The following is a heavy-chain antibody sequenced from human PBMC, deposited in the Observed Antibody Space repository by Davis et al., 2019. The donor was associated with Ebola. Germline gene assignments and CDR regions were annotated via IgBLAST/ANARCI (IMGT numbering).Heavy chain of an antibody. CDR2: INHSGST. V-gene: IGHV4-34*01. D-gene: IGHD5-18*01. CDR1: GGSFSGYY. J-gene: IGHJ5*02. CDR3: ARGYSSWFDP. Sequence: SQTLSLTCAVYGGSFSGYYWSWIRQPPGKGLEWIGEINHSGSTNYNPSLKSRVTISVDTSKNQFSLKLSSVTAADTAVYYCARGYSSWFDPWGQGTLVTVS.